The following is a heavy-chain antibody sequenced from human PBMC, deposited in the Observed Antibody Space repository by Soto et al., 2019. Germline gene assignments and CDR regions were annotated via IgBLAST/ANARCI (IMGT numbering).Heavy chain of an antibody. D-gene: IGHD6-13*01. CDR3: AFPATAAAGKPGFDY. Sequence: GGSLRLSCAASGFTFSNYDMSWVRQAPGKGLEWVSTISNSGDSTYNAESVKGRFTISRDNSKNTLYLQMYSVRAEDTAIYYCAFPATAAAGKPGFDYWGQGTLVTSPQ. J-gene: IGHJ4*02. V-gene: IGHV3-23*01. CDR2: ISNSGDST. CDR1: GFTFSNYD.